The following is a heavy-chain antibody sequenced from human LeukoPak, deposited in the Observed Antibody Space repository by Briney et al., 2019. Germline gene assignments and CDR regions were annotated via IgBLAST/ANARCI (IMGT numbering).Heavy chain of an antibody. J-gene: IGHJ5*02. V-gene: IGHV4-4*07. CDR1: GGSISRSY. Sequence: SETLSLTCTVSGGSISRSYWSWMRQPAGKGPEWIGRIYGSGTITYNPSLESRVTMSVDTSKNQFSLKLRSVTAADTAVYYCARDSGTTGEVKFDPWGQGILVTVSS. CDR2: IYGSGTI. CDR3: ARDSGTTGEVKFDP. D-gene: IGHD3-10*01.